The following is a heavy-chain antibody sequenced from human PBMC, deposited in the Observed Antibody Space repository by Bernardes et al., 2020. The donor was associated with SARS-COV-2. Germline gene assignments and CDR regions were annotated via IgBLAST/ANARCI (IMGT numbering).Heavy chain of an antibody. Sequence: GGSLRLSCAASGFDFSIHAMSWVRQALGKGLEWVSSVGGGPEDIYYVESVKGRFTSSSDNSRNTLYLQMNSLRPEDTAVYYCAKDQTPYNKRYDGFDGWGQGTLVTVSS. CDR3: AKDQTPYNKRYDGFDG. CDR1: GFDFSIHA. D-gene: IGHD3-10*01. CDR2: VGGGPEDI. V-gene: IGHV3-23*01. J-gene: IGHJ3*01.